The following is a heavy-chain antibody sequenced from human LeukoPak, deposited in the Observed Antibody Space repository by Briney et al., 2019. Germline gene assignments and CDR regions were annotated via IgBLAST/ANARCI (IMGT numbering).Heavy chain of an antibody. J-gene: IGHJ6*03. CDR3: ARRGYGSGSYEYYYHYYMDV. CDR1: GFTFDDYG. D-gene: IGHD3-10*01. Sequence: PGGSLRLSCAASGFTFDDYGMSWVRQAPGKGLEWVSGINWNGGSTGYADSVKGRFTISRDNAKNSLYLQMNSLRAEDTALYHCARRGYGSGSYEYYYHYYMDVWGKGTTVTISS. CDR2: INWNGGST. V-gene: IGHV3-20*01.